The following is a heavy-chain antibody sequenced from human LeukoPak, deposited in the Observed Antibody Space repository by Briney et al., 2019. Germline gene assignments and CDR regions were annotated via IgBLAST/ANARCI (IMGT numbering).Heavy chain of an antibody. V-gene: IGHV3-23*01. J-gene: IGHJ3*02. CDR1: GFTFGSYA. CDR3: AKGSSGDWDAFDI. CDR2: ISCSGGST. Sequence: GGSLRLSCAASGFTFGSYAMCWVRQAPGKGLDWVSAISCSGGSTCYADSVKGRFTISRDNSKNTLYLQMNILKAEDTAVYYCAKGSSGDWDAFDIWGQGTMVTVSS. D-gene: IGHD2-21*01.